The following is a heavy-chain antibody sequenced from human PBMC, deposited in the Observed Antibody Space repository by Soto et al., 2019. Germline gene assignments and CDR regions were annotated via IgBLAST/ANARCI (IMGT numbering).Heavy chain of an antibody. D-gene: IGHD2-2*01. Sequence: GGSLRLSCAASGFSFSRYWMHWFRQAPGKGLAWVSRINSDGTSINYADSVKGRFTISRDNAKNTLYLEMNSLRVEDTAVYYCAGDPLPEYWGQGTLVTVSS. J-gene: IGHJ4*02. CDR2: INSDGTSI. CDR3: AGDPLPEY. V-gene: IGHV3-74*01. CDR1: GFSFSRYW.